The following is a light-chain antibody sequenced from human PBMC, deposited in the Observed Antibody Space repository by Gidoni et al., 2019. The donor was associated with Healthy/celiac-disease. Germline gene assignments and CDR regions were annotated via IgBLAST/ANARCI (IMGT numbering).Light chain of an antibody. V-gene: IGKV1-5*03. CDR2: KAS. CDR3: QQYNSYSRT. Sequence: IQMTKSPSTLSASVGDRVTITCRASQSISSWLAWYQQKPGKAPKLLIYKASSLESGGPSRFSGSGSGTEFTLTISSLQPDDFATYYCQQYNSYSRTCXXXTKVEIK. J-gene: IGKJ1*01. CDR1: QSISSW.